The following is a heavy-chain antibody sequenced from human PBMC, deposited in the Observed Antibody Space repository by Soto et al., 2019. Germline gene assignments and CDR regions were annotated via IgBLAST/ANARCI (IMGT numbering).Heavy chain of an antibody. J-gene: IGHJ6*02. Sequence: PGGSLRRSCAASGFIFSGSAIHWVRQASGKGLEWVGRIRSRANNFATSSAASVKGRFTFSRDDSKNTAYLQMNTLKPEYTAVYYCARGQGAAIGDYYYHCKDVLRQVTTVTVCS. V-gene: IGHV3-73*01. CDR2: IRSRANNFAT. CDR3: ARGQGAAIGDYYYHCKDV. D-gene: IGHD2-2*02. CDR1: GFIFSGSA.